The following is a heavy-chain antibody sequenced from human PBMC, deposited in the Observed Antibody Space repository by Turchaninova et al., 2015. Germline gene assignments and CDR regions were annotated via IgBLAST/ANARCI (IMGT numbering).Heavy chain of an antibody. V-gene: IGHV2-5*02. CDR1: GFSLITSGLG. CDR3: AYSRVPGTGFIGFF. CDR2: VYWDGDK. D-gene: IGHD3/OR15-3a*01. J-gene: IGHJ4*02. Sequence: QVTLKESGPTLVKPTQTLTLTCRFSGFSLITSGLGVGWICQPPGKALEWLAVVYWDGDKRYSPSLGSRLTVPKDTAKNQVVLTMTNMDPADTATYYCAYSRVPGTGFIGFFWGQGILVTVSS.